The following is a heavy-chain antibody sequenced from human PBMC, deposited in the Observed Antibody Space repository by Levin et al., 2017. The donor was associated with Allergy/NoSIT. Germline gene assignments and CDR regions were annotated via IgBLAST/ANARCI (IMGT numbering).Heavy chain of an antibody. Sequence: PGESLKISCVASGFSFSDYNMNWVRQAPGKGLEWVSSISSTSTYIYYAGSVKGRFIISRDNANNSLYLQMNSLRTDDTAVYYCARVGLAAARTDGETDYWGQGTLLTVSS. CDR3: ARVGLAAARTDGETDY. D-gene: IGHD6-13*01. V-gene: IGHV3-21*01. J-gene: IGHJ4*02. CDR2: ISSTSTYI. CDR1: GFSFSDYN.